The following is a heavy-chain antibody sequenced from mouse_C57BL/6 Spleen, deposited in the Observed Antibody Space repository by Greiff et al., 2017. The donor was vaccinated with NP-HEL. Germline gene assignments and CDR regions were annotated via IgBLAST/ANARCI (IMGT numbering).Heavy chain of an antibody. CDR3: ARWNTTVPYYFDY. CDR1: GYTFTDYY. D-gene: IGHD1-1*01. V-gene: IGHV1-26*01. J-gene: IGHJ2*01. Sequence: VQLQQSGPELVKPGASVKISCKASGYTFTDYYMNWVKQSHGKSLEWIGDINPNNGGTSYNQKFKGKATLTVDKSSSTAYMELRSLTSEDSAVYYCARWNTTVPYYFDYWGQGTTLTVSS. CDR2: INPNNGGT.